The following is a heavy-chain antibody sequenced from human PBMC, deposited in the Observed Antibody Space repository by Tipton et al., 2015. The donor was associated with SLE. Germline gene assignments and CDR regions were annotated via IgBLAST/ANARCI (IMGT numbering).Heavy chain of an antibody. V-gene: IGHV4-38-2*02. D-gene: IGHD1-26*01. CDR2: LYHNGRT. CDR1: GYSLSGNHY. J-gene: IGHJ5*02. CDR3: AREIRYGGSYDCFDP. Sequence: TLSLTCTVSGYSLSGNHYWGWIRQPPGKGLEWIGSLYHNGRTFYNPSLKSRVTMSVDTSMNQFSLKLRSVTAADTAVYYCAREIRYGGSYDCFDPWGQGILVTVSS.